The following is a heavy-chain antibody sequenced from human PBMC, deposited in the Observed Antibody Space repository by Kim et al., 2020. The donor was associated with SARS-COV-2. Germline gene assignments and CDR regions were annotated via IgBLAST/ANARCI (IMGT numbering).Heavy chain of an antibody. CDR2: ISYDGSNK. CDR1: GFTFSSYG. V-gene: IGHV3-33*05. J-gene: IGHJ4*02. Sequence: GGSLRLSCEASGFTFSSYGMHWVRQAPGKGLEWVAVISYDGSNKYYADSVKGRFTISRDNSKNTLYLQMNSLRAEDTAVYYCARDLGSYSFTFDYWGQGTLVTVSS. CDR3: ARDLGSYSFTFDY. D-gene: IGHD1-26*01.